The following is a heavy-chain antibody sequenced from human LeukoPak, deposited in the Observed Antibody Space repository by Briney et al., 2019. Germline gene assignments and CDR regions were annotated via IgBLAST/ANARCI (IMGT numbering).Heavy chain of an antibody. V-gene: IGHV4-39*01. CDR1: GTSVNNNNYY. CDR3: AAYCSGGGCSY. J-gene: IGHJ4*02. Sequence: SETLSLTCIVSGTSVNNNNYYWTWIRQPPGKGLEWIGSIYYSGSTYYNSSLKSRVTTSVDTSKNQFSLKLTSVTAADTAVYYCAAYCSGGGCSYWGQGTLVTVSS. CDR2: IYYSGST. D-gene: IGHD2-15*01.